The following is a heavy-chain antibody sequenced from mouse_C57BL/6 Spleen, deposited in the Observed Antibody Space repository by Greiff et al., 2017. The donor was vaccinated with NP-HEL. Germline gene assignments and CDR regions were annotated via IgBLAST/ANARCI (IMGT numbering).Heavy chain of an antibody. J-gene: IGHJ4*01. CDR3: ARESYYGKYYAMDY. Sequence: QVQLQQSGTELVKPGASVKLSCKASGYTFTSYWMHWVKQRPGQGLEWIGNINPSNGGTNYNEKFESKATLTVDKSSSTAYMQLSSLTSEDSAVYYWARESYYGKYYAMDYWGQGTSVTVSS. D-gene: IGHD2-10*01. CDR1: GYTFTSYW. CDR2: INPSNGGT. V-gene: IGHV1-53*01.